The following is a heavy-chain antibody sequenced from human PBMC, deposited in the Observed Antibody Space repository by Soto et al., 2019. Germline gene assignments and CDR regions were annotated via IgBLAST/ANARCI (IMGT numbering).Heavy chain of an antibody. D-gene: IGHD3-3*01. CDR1: GFSLTTSGAG. CDR2: IYWDDDK. V-gene: IGHV2-5*02. J-gene: IGHJ4*02. CDR3: ANRVVRTVFGLVTMTAIYFDS. Sequence: QITLNESGPTLVKPTQTLTLTCTFSGFSLTTSGAGVSWIRQSPGKSPEWLALIYWDDDKRYSPSLKSRLTPTKDTAMNPVVLTMATVDPAEAANFYCANRVVRTVFGLVTMTAIYFDSGGQEPPVAVSP.